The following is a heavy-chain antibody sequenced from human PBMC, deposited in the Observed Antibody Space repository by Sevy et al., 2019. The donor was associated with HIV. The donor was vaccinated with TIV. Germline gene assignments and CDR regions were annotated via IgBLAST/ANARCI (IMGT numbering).Heavy chain of an antibody. D-gene: IGHD5-18*01. J-gene: IGHJ3*02. CDR2: IGGSGVST. CDR1: GFPFSSYA. Sequence: LSLTCAASGFPFSSYAMSWVRQAPGKGLEWVSAIGGSGVSTYCADSVKGRFTISRDNSKNTLYLQMNSLRAEDTAVYYCAKDRAAMVGDAFDIWGQGTMVTVSS. CDR3: AKDRAAMVGDAFDI. V-gene: IGHV3-23*01.